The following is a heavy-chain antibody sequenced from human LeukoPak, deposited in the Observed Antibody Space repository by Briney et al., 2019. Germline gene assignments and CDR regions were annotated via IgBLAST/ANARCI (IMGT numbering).Heavy chain of an antibody. V-gene: IGHV1-24*01. CDR3: ATGYSSSWDVSNYYFDY. D-gene: IGHD6-13*01. J-gene: IGHJ4*02. Sequence: ASVKVSCKVSGYTLTELSMPWVRQPPGKGLEWMGGFDPEDGETIYAQKFQGRVTMTEDTSTDTAYMELSSLRSEDTAVYYCATGYSSSWDVSNYYFDYWGQGTLVTVSS. CDR1: GYTLTELS. CDR2: FDPEDGET.